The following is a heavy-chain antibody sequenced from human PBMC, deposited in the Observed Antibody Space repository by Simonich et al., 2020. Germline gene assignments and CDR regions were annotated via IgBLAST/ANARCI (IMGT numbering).Heavy chain of an antibody. J-gene: IGHJ2*01. CDR3: ARGGLGHWYFDL. D-gene: IGHD6-25*01. Sequence: QVQLVQSGAEVKKPGASVKVSCKASGYTFTCYCMHWVRQAPGQGLEWMGWINPNSGGTNYAQKLQGRVTMTRDTSISTAYMELSRLRSDDTAVYYCARGGLGHWYFDLWGRGTLVTVSS. CDR1: GYTFTCYC. V-gene: IGHV1-2*02. CDR2: INPNSGGT.